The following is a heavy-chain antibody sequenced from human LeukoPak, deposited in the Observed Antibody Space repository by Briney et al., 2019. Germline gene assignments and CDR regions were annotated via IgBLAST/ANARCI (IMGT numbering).Heavy chain of an antibody. CDR2: IYYSGST. V-gene: IGHV4-59*08. CDR1: GGSISSYY. CDR3: ARHGLVVAASFDY. Sequence: PSETLSLTCTVSGGSISSYYWSWIRQPPGKGLEWIGYIYYSGSTNYNPSLKSRVTVSVDTSKNQFSLKLSSVTAADTAVYYCARHGLVVAASFDYWGQGTLVTVSS. J-gene: IGHJ4*02. D-gene: IGHD2-15*01.